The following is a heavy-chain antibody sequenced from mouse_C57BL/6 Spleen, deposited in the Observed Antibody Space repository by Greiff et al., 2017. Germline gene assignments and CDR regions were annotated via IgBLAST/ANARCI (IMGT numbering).Heavy chain of an antibody. CDR3: AGDYGSSDYEKDY. CDR1: GYTFTSYT. CDR2: INPSSGYT. Sequence: VKLQESVAELARPGASVKMSCKASGYTFTSYTMHWVKQRPGQGLEWIGNINPSSGYTKYTQKFKDKATLTADKSSSTAYMQLRSLTSEDSAVYYCAGDYGSSDYEKDYWGQGTSVTVSS. J-gene: IGHJ4*01. D-gene: IGHD1-1*01. V-gene: IGHV1-4*01.